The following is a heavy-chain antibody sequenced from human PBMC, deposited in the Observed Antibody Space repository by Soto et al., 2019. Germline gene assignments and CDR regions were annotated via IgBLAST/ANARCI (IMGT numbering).Heavy chain of an antibody. CDR2: INPSGGCT. V-gene: IGHV1-46*03. CDR1: GYTFTSYY. J-gene: IGHJ4*02. CDR3: ARVTDEGPEDHDY. Sequence: QVQLVQSGAEVKKPGASVKVSCKASGYTFTSYYMHWVRQAPGQGLEWMGIINPSGGCTSYAQKFPGRDXXTXDMXTSTVYMELSSLRSEDTAVYYCARVTDEGPEDHDYWGQGTLVTVSS.